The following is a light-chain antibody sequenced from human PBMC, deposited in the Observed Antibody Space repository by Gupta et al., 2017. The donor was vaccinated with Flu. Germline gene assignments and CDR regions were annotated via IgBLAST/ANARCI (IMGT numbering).Light chain of an antibody. V-gene: IGLV2-8*01. Sequence: QSALAQPPSASGSPGQSVTISCIGPSSDIGSFKYVSWYQHRPGKAPKLLIYEVTKRPSGVPDRFAGSKSGNTASLTVSGLHTEDEADYYCSSYAGNNNLKFGGGTKLTVL. J-gene: IGLJ2*01. CDR2: EVT. CDR3: SSYAGNNNLK. CDR1: SSDIGSFKY.